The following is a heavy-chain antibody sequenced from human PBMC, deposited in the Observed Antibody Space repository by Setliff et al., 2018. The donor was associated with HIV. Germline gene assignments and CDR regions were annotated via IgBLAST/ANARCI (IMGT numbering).Heavy chain of an antibody. Sequence: GGSLRLSCAASGFTFSSYEMNWVRQAPGKGLEWVSYISPNGNSMYYADSVKGRFTISRDNAKNSLYLQMNSLRAEDTAVYYCASFYGDYGYWGHGTQVTVSS. CDR1: GFTFSSYE. V-gene: IGHV3-48*03. D-gene: IGHD3-10*01. J-gene: IGHJ4*01. CDR3: ASFYGDYGY. CDR2: ISPNGNSM.